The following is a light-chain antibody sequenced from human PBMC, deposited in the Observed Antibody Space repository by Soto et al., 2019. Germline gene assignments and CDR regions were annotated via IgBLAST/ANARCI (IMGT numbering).Light chain of an antibody. CDR2: GAS. Sequence: EIVMTQSPATLSVSPGERATLSCRASQSVSSNLAWYQQKPGQAPRRLIYGASTRATGIPARFSGSGSGTEFTLTISNLQSEDFAVYYCQQYNNWPQWYTFGHGTKLEIK. V-gene: IGKV3-15*01. CDR3: QQYNNWPQWYT. J-gene: IGKJ2*01. CDR1: QSVSSN.